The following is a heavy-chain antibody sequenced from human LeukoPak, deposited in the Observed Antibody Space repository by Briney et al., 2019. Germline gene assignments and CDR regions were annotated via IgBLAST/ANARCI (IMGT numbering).Heavy chain of an antibody. CDR3: TRVGYIDEGIDY. Sequence: GGSLRLSCAASGFTFSSYWMHWVRQAPGKGLVWVSRINSDGSSTSYADSVKGRFTISRDNAKNSLYLQMNSLRAEDTAIYYCTRVGYIDEGIDYWGQGTLDTVSS. CDR2: INSDGSST. V-gene: IGHV3-74*01. J-gene: IGHJ4*02. D-gene: IGHD5-24*01. CDR1: GFTFSSYW.